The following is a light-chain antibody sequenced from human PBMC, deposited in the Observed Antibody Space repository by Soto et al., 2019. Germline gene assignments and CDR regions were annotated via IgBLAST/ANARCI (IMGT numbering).Light chain of an antibody. Sequence: EMVMTQSPATLSVSPCERATLSCSSIQSVSSNLAWYQQKPGQAPKLLIYGASTRATGIPARFSRSGSGTEFTLTISSLQSEDFAVYYCQQYNDWPPRGTFGQGTKVDIK. CDR2: GAS. CDR3: QQYNDWPPRGT. J-gene: IGKJ1*01. V-gene: IGKV3-15*01. CDR1: QSVSSN.